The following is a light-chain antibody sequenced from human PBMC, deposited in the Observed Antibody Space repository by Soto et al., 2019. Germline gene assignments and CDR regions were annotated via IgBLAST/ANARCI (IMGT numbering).Light chain of an antibody. CDR2: DAS. CDR1: QSVKTF. CDR3: QQRSNLPPIP. V-gene: IGKV3-11*01. Sequence: IEFRQAAATLSLSPGERATLSCRASQSVKTFVVWYQQRPVQPPRLLIHDASHRAAGIPARFSGSGFGTDFTLTISSLEPEDAAVYYCQQRSNLPPIPFCHVARLAI. J-gene: IGKJ5*01.